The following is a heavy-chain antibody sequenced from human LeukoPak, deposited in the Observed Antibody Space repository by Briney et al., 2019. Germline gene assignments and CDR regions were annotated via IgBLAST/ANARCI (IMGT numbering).Heavy chain of an antibody. CDR1: GGSISSSAYS. CDR3: ARQYGPGYSSTWYCDY. Sequence: SETLSLTCTVSGGSISSSAYSWGWIRQPPGKGLDWIGNIYDSGNTYYNPSLKSRVTISVDTSKNQFSPKLNSVTAADTAVYYCARQYGPGYSSTWYCDYWGQGTLVTVSS. J-gene: IGHJ4*02. CDR2: IYDSGNT. D-gene: IGHD6-13*01. V-gene: IGHV4-39*01.